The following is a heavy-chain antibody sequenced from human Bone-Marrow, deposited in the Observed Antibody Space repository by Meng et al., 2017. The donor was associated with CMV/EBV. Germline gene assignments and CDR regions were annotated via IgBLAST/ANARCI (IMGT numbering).Heavy chain of an antibody. J-gene: IGHJ4*02. Sequence: SETLSLTCTVSGGSISSYYWSWIRQPPGKGLEWIGYIYYSGSTNYNPSLKSRVTISVDTSKNQFSLKLSSVTAADTAVYYCAKDLAKARGVCSYWGQGTLVTVSS. CDR3: AKDLAKARGVCSY. D-gene: IGHD3-10*01. CDR2: IYYSGST. V-gene: IGHV4-59*01. CDR1: GGSISSYY.